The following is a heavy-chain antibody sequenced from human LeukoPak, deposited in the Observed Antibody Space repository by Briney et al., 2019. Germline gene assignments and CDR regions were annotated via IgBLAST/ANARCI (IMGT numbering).Heavy chain of an antibody. V-gene: IGHV4-59*01. CDR1: GGSISSYY. Sequence: PSETLSLTCTVSGGSISSYYWSWIRQPPGKGLEWIGYIYYSGSTNYNLSLKSRVTISVDTSKNQFSPKLSSVTAADTAMYYCARDPGPRAAARRYYYYGMDVWGQGTTVTVSS. D-gene: IGHD6-13*01. J-gene: IGHJ6*02. CDR2: IYYSGST. CDR3: ARDPGPRAAARRYYYYGMDV.